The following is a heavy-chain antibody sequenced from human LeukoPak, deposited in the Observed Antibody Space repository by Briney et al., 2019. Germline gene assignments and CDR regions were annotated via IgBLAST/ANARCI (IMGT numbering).Heavy chain of an antibody. D-gene: IGHD6-6*01. J-gene: IGHJ5*02. V-gene: IGHV3-30*02. CDR2: IRYDGSNK. Sequence: GGTLRLSCAASGFTFNTYGMTWVRQAPGKGLEWVAFIRYDGSNKYYADSVKGRFTISRDNSKNTLYLQMNSLRAEDTAVYYCAKDLIRYSRSNWFDPWGQGTLVTVSS. CDR3: AKDLIRYSRSNWFDP. CDR1: GFTFNTYG.